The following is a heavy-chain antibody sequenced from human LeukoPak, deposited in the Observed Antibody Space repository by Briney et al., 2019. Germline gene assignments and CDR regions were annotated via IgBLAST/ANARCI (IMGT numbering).Heavy chain of an antibody. D-gene: IGHD3-10*01. V-gene: IGHV4-39*01. CDR1: GGSINSSSYY. CDR2: IYHSGYT. CDR3: ARSSMSRGVTVDY. Sequence: SETLSLTCTVSGGSINSSSYYWGWLRQPPGGALEWIGSIYHSGYTYYNPSPKSRVTISVDTSKSQFSLKLSSVTAADTAVYYCARSSMSRGVTVDYWGQGTLVTVSS. J-gene: IGHJ4*02.